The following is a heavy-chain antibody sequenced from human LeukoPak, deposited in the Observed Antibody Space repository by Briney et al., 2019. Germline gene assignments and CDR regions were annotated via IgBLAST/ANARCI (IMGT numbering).Heavy chain of an antibody. V-gene: IGHV1-2*06. D-gene: IGHD5-12*01. CDR1: GYTFTGYY. Sequence: ASVKVSCKASGYTFTGYYMHWVRQAPGQGLEWMGRINPNSGGTNYAQKFQGRVTMTRDTSISTAYMELSRLRSDDTAVYYCARGEAVATIGADYWGQGTLVTASS. CDR2: INPNSGGT. J-gene: IGHJ4*02. CDR3: ARGEAVATIGADY.